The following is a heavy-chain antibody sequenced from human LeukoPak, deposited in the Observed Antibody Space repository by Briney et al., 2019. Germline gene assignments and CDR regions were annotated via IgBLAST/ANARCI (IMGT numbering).Heavy chain of an antibody. CDR3: ARETTNLGYSYGSHCDY. J-gene: IGHJ4*02. V-gene: IGHV6-1*01. Sequence: SQTLSLPCAISGDSVSSNSAAWNWIRQSPSRGLEWLGRTYYRSKWYNDYAVSVKSRITINPDTSKNQFSLQLNSVTPEDTAVYYCARETTNLGYSYGSHCDYWGQGTLVTVSS. CDR2: TYYRSKWYN. CDR1: GDSVSSNSAA. D-gene: IGHD5-18*01.